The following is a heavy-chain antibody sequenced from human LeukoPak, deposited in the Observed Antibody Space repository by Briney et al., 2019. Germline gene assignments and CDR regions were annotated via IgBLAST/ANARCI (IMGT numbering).Heavy chain of an antibody. D-gene: IGHD3-10*01. Sequence: GGSLRLSCSASGFTFSSYAMHWVRQAPGKGLEYVSAISSNGGSTYYADSVKGRFTISRDNSKNTLHLQMSSLRAEDTAVYYCVEDRDYYGSGSLGYWGQGTLVTVSS. J-gene: IGHJ4*02. CDR2: ISSNGGST. CDR3: VEDRDYYGSGSLGY. CDR1: GFTFSSYA. V-gene: IGHV3-64D*06.